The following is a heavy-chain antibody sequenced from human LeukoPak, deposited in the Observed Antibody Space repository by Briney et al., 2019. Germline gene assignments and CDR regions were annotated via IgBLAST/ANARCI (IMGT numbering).Heavy chain of an antibody. V-gene: IGHV3-30*04. Sequence: GGSLRLSCAASGFTFSGYAMHWVRQAPGKGLEWVAVISSDGRHEFYADSVKGRFTLSRDNSKNTLCVQMNSLRAEDTAVYYCARDASSFTDFDYWGQGTLVTVSS. CDR2: ISSDGRHE. J-gene: IGHJ4*02. CDR3: ARDASSFTDFDY. D-gene: IGHD6-19*01. CDR1: GFTFSGYA.